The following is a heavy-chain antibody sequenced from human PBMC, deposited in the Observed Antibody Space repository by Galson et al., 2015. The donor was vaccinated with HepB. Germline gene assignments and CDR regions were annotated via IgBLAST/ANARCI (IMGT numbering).Heavy chain of an antibody. CDR1: GFTFSSYW. CDR3: AKARAVAGTAGFDY. V-gene: IGHV3-74*01. Sequence: SLRLSCAASGFTFSSYWMHWVRQAPGKGLEWVSRIHTDGSTTSYADSVKGRFTISRDNAKSTLYLQMNSLRAEDTAVYYCAKARAVAGTAGFDYWGREPWSPSPQ. J-gene: IGHJ4*02. D-gene: IGHD6-19*01. CDR2: IHTDGSTT.